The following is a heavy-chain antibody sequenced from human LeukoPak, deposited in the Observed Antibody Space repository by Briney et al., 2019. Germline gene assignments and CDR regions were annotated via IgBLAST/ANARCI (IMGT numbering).Heavy chain of an antibody. D-gene: IGHD6-6*01. J-gene: IGHJ4*02. CDR1: GFTVSSNY. V-gene: IGHV3-66*01. CDR3: ARSVSSSSMNYFDY. CDR2: IYSGGST. Sequence: GGSLRLSCAASGFTVSSNYMSWVRQAPGKGLEWVSVIYSGGSTYYADSVKGRFTILGDNSNNTLFLQMNSLRAEDTAVYYCARSVSSSSMNYFDYWGQGTLVTVSS.